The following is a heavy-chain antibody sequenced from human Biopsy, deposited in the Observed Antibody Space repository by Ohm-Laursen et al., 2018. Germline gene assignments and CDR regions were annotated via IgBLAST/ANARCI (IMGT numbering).Heavy chain of an antibody. J-gene: IGHJ6*02. CDR3: VAYPSSGFFENNDDFAMDV. D-gene: IGHD6-19*01. V-gene: IGHV1-69*13. CDR1: GGAFTNYA. Sequence: SVKVSCKASGGAFTNYAINWVRQAPGHGLVWMGGIITVSETAGYAERFQGRVTITADVTTTTAYMDLSGLRSEDTAMYYCVAYPSSGFFENNDDFAMDVWGQGTTVIVSS. CDR2: IITVSETA.